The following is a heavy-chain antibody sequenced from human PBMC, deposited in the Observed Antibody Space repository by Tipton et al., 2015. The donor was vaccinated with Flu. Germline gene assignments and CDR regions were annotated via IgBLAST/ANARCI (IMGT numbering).Heavy chain of an antibody. V-gene: IGHV4-4*07. Sequence: GLVKPSETLSLTCTVSGGSISNYYWSWIRQPAGKGLEWIGRIYSSGSTNYNPSLKSRVTMSVDTSRNQFSLRLTSVTAADTAVYYCAKGPYSGDWYRFNYWGQGTLVTVSS. CDR1: GGSISNYY. J-gene: IGHJ4*02. D-gene: IGHD6-19*01. CDR2: IYSSGST. CDR3: AKGPYSGDWYRFNY.